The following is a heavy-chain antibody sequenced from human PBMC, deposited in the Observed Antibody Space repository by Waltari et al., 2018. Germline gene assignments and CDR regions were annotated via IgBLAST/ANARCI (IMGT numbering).Heavy chain of an antibody. CDR3: ARGELLDY. J-gene: IGHJ4*02. CDR1: GFTFSSYG. D-gene: IGHD1-26*01. V-gene: IGHV3-33*01. CDR2: IWYDGRNK. Sequence: QVQLVESGGGVVQPGRSLRLSCAASGFTFSSYGMHWVRQAPGKGLEWVAVIWYDGRNKYYADSGKGRFTISRDNSKNTLYLQMNSLRAEDTAVYYCARGELLDYWGQGTLVTVSS.